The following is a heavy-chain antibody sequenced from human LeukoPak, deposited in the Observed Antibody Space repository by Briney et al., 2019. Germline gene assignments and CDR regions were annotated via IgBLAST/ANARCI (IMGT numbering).Heavy chain of an antibody. D-gene: IGHD3-22*01. Sequence: SETLSLTCTVSGGSFSSSNWWSWVRQPPGKGLEWIGEIYPSGSTNYNPSLKSRVTISLDKSKNQFSLKLSSVTAADTALYYCARAVRYYDSSGYYWYFDYWGQGTLVTVFS. V-gene: IGHV4-4*02. J-gene: IGHJ4*02. CDR3: ARAVRYYDSSGYYWYFDY. CDR2: IYPSGST. CDR1: GGSFSSSNW.